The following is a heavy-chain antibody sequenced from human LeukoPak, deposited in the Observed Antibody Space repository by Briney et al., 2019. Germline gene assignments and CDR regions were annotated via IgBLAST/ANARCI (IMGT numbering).Heavy chain of an antibody. CDR1: GGSISGHY. CDR2: LYYSGST. J-gene: IGHJ4*02. Sequence: SETLSLTCAVSGGSISGHYCSWIRQPPGKELEWMGHLYYSGSTNYNPSLKSRVTISVDTSKNEFSLKVTSVTTADTAMYYCATGRLNYGYLDYWGQGTLVTVSS. V-gene: IGHV4-59*11. CDR3: ATGRLNYGYLDY. D-gene: IGHD3-10*01.